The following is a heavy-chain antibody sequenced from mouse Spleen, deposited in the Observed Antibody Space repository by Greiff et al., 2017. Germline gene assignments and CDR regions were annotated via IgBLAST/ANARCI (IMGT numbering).Heavy chain of an antibody. D-gene: IGHD2-1*01. Sequence: VQLQQSGAELVRPGASVTLSCKASGYTFTDYEMHWVKQTPVHGLEWIGAIDPETGGTAYNQKFKGKAILTADKSSSTAYMELRSLTSEDSAVYYCTRSGIYYGHWYFDVWGAGTTVTVSS. CDR3: TRSGIYYGHWYFDV. CDR2: IDPETGGT. CDR1: GYTFTDYE. V-gene: IGHV1-15*01. J-gene: IGHJ1*01.